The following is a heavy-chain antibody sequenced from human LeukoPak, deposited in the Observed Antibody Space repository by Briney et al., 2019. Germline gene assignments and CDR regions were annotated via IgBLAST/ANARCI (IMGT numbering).Heavy chain of an antibody. CDR2: VYTSGST. J-gene: IGHJ4*02. V-gene: IGHV4-61*02. Sequence: SETLSLTCTVSGGSISSRSFYWSWIRQPAGKGLEWIGRVYTSGSTEYNASLRSRVTISVDTSKNQFSLNLSSVTAADTAVYYCATQRPDDFWSGYSDWGQGTLVTVSS. CDR1: GGSISSRSFY. CDR3: ATQRPDDFWSGYSD. D-gene: IGHD3-3*01.